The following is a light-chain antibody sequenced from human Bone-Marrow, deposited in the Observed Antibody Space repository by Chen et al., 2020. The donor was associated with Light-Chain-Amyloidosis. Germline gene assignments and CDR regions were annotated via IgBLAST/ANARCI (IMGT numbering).Light chain of an antibody. CDR1: SSDVGAYNY. CDR3: SSYTGSSTLDV. J-gene: IGLJ1*01. CDR2: GVS. V-gene: IGLV2-14*03. Sequence: QSALTPPASVSGSPGQSITISCTGTSSDVGAYNYVSWFQHHPGKAPTLMIYGVSNRPSGVSNRFSGSKSGNTASLTIAGLQAEDEADYYCSSYTGSSTLDVFGTGTKVTVL.